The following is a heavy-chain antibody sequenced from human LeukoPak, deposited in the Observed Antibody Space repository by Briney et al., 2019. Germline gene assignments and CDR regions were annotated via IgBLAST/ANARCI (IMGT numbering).Heavy chain of an antibody. V-gene: IGHV3-74*03. CDR3: VSLDGVYYYHMDV. CDR2: ISPDGNSA. Sequence: QPGGSLRLSCAASGFTFDDYAMHWVRQAPGKGLVWVSRISPDGNSATYADSVKGRFTISRDNAKNTLYLQMNSLRAEDSAVYYCVSLDGVYYYHMDVWGQGTTVIVSS. D-gene: IGHD3/OR15-3a*01. CDR1: GFTFDDYA. J-gene: IGHJ6*02.